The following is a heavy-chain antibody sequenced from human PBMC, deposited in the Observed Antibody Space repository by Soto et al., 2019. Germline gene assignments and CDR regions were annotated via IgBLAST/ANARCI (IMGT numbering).Heavy chain of an antibody. CDR2: IYFDGITT. Sequence: GGFQNPWCPASRVTFDTHWVRWVRQAPGKGLVWVSRIYFDGITTNYADSVKGRLTVSRDNAKNTVYLHVNTLRDEDTAVYYCARGGAMGVDYWGQGTLVNVSS. D-gene: IGHD1-26*01. CDR1: RVTFDTHW. J-gene: IGHJ4*02. CDR3: ARGGAMGVDY. V-gene: IGHV3-74*01.